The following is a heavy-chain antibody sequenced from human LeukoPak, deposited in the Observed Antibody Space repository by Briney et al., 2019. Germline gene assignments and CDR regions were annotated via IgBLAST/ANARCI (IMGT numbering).Heavy chain of an antibody. Sequence: GGSLRLSCAASGFTFSSYSMNWVRQAPGKGLEWVSSISSSSSYIYYADSAKGRFTISRDNAKNSLYLQMNSLRAEDTAVYYCARGVVVPAAQAVADIKFYYYGMDVWGKGTTVTVSS. D-gene: IGHD2-2*01. CDR3: ARGVVVPAAQAVADIKFYYYGMDV. V-gene: IGHV3-21*01. J-gene: IGHJ6*04. CDR1: GFTFSSYS. CDR2: ISSSSSYI.